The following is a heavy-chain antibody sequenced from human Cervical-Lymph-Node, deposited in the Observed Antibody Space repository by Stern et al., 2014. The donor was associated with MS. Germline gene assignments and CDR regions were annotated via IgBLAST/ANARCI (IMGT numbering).Heavy chain of an antibody. J-gene: IGHJ4*02. CDR2: IYNGDT. CDR1: RGSISRYY. Sequence: QLQLQESGPGLVRPSETLSLSCTVSRGSISRYYWSGIRQPPGRGLQWIGYIYNGDTNYNPSLKSRVTISVDTSKNQFSLMLSSVTAADTAVYYCARMAPAGPFDFWGQGTLVTVSS. V-gene: IGHV4-59*01. D-gene: IGHD6-13*01. CDR3: ARMAPAGPFDF.